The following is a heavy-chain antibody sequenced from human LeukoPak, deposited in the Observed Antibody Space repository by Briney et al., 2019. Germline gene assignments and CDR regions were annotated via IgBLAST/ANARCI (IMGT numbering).Heavy chain of an antibody. CDR3: ARHLWIFGVGDWFDP. CDR2: IYHSGST. V-gene: IGHV4-38-2*01. J-gene: IGHJ5*02. CDR1: GYSISSGYY. Sequence: SETLSLTCAVSGYSISSGYYWGWIRQPPGKGLERIGSIYHSGSTYYNPSLKSRVTISVDTSKDRFSLKLSSVTAADTAVYYCARHLWIFGVGDWFDPWGQGTLVIVSS. D-gene: IGHD3-3*01.